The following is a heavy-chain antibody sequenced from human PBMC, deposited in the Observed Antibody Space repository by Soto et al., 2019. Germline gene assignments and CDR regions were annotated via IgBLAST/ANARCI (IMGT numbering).Heavy chain of an antibody. D-gene: IGHD3-10*02. Sequence: QVQLQESGPGLVKPSETLSLTCTVSGGSISSYYWSWIRQPPGKGLEWIGFIFYSGSTSYDPSLKSRVPVSIDTSEYQFSLKLNSVTAADTAVYYCASMIGDPVLSCNSWGQGTLVAVSS. V-gene: IGHV4-59*01. CDR1: GGSISSYY. J-gene: IGHJ4*02. CDR2: IFYSGST. CDR3: ASMIGDPVLSCNS.